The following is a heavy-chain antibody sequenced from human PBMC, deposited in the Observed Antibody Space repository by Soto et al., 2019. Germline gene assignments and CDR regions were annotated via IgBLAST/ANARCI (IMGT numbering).Heavy chain of an antibody. CDR1: GFTFSNYW. CDR2: ISYDERTT. J-gene: IGHJ4*02. D-gene: IGHD1-26*01. V-gene: IGHV3-74*01. CDR3: ARGGGSHAHPPDY. Sequence: EAQQVESGGGLVQPGGSLRLSCAASGFTFSNYWMHWIRQAPGKGLVWVSRISYDERTTSYADSVKGRFTISRANAKNTLFLQMNSLRAEDTAVYYCARGGGSHAHPPDYWGQGTLVTVSS.